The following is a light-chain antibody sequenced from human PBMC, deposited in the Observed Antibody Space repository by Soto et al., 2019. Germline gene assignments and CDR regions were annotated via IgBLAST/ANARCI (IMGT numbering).Light chain of an antibody. V-gene: IGLV2-8*01. CDR2: EVT. CDR1: SSDVGAYNY. Sequence: QSVLTQPPSASGSPGQSVTISCTGTSSDVGAYNYVSWYQQHAGKAPKLMIYEVTKRPSGVPDRFSGSKSANTASLTVSGLQAEDEADYYCSSFASSNTWVFGGGTQLTVL. CDR3: SSFASSNTWV. J-gene: IGLJ3*02.